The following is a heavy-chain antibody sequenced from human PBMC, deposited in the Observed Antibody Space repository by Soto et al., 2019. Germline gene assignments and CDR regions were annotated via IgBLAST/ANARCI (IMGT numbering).Heavy chain of an antibody. Sequence: SEPLSVTCTVADGSRSSGGYYWSWIRQHPGKGLEWIGYIYYSGSTYYNPSLKSRVTISVDTSKNQFSLKLSSVTAADTAVYYCASIYSRSWYPFDYWGQGTLVTVSS. CDR3: ASIYSRSWYPFDY. CDR2: IYYSGST. J-gene: IGHJ4*02. V-gene: IGHV4-31*03. CDR1: DGSRSSGGYY. D-gene: IGHD6-13*01.